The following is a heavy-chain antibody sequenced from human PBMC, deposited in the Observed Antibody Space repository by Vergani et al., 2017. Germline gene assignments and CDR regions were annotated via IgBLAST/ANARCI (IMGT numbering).Heavy chain of an antibody. D-gene: IGHD2-15*01. V-gene: IGHV4-38-2*01. CDR2: IYHSGST. CDR3: ASLGVVLGFGVVVATTEMDY. J-gene: IGHJ4*02. Sequence: QVQLQESGPGLVKPSETLSLTCAVSGYSISSGYYWGWIRQPPGKGLEWIGSIYHSGSTYYNPSLKSRVTISVYTSTNQFSLKLSSVTAADTAVYYCASLGVVLGFGVVVATTEMDYWGQETLVPVSS. CDR1: GYSISSGYY.